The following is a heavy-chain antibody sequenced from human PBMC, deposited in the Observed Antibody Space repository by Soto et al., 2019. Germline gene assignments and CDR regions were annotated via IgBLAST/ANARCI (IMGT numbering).Heavy chain of an antibody. V-gene: IGHV6-1*01. CDR1: GDRVSRNIAT. J-gene: IGHJ4*02. CDR2: AYYRSRWST. D-gene: IGHD1-1*01. Sequence: PSEPLSLTCAISGDRVSRNIATWSWIRQSPSRGLEWLGRAYYRSRWSTDYAVAVKSGIRINAETSQNPFSLQLNSVTPDDTAVYSCARVEDGRGFFAFWGQGMLVTFS. CDR3: ARVEDGRGFFAF.